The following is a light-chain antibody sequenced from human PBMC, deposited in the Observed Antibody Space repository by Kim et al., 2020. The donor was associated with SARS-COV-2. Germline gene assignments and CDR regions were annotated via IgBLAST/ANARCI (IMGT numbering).Light chain of an antibody. V-gene: IGLV3-25*03. CDR1: TLPEKQ. Sequence: VSPGQTARITCSGDTLPEKQTYWYQQKSGQAPLLVIYKDNERPSGIPGRFSGSSSGTTVTLTISGVQAEDYADYYCQSADGSGTYVFGTGTKVTVL. CDR3: QSADGSGTYV. CDR2: KDN. J-gene: IGLJ1*01.